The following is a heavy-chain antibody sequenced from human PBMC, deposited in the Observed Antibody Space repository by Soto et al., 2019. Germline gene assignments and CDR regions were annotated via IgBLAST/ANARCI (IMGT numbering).Heavy chain of an antibody. CDR2: IDAGNGNT. CDR3: ATGVEVGATPPHYYYYGMDV. J-gene: IGHJ6*02. D-gene: IGHD1-26*01. CDR1: GYTFTSYG. V-gene: IGHV1-3*01. Sequence: ASVKVSCKASGYTFTSYGIHWVRQAPGQRLEWTGWIDAGNGNTKYSEKFQGRVTMTEDTSTDTAYMELSSLRSEDTAVYYCATGVEVGATPPHYYYYGMDVWGQGTTVTVPS.